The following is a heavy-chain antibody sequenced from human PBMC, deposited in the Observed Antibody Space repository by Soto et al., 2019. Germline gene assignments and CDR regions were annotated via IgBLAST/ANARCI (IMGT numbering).Heavy chain of an antibody. D-gene: IGHD6-13*01. CDR1: GGSISSYY. V-gene: IGHV4-59*01. CDR3: ARGGLVSDGTLDY. CDR2: IYYSGST. J-gene: IGHJ4*02. Sequence: PSETLSLTCAVSGGSISSYYWSWVRQPPGKGLEWIGYIYYSGSTNYNPSLESRVTISVDTSKNQFSLKLNSVTAADTAVYYCARGGLVSDGTLDYWGQGTLVTVSS.